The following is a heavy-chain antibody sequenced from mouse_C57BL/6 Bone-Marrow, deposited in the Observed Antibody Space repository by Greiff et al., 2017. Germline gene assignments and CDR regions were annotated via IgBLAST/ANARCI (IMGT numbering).Heavy chain of an antibody. V-gene: IGHV1-50*01. CDR3: ARAPQYFDY. Sequence: QVQLQQPGAELVKPGASVKLSCKASGYTFTSYWMQWVKQRPGQGLEWIGEIDPSDSYTNYNQKFKGKATLTVETSSSTAYMQLSSLTSEDSAVYYCARAPQYFDYWGQGTTLTVSS. CDR2: IDPSDSYT. J-gene: IGHJ2*01. CDR1: GYTFTSYW.